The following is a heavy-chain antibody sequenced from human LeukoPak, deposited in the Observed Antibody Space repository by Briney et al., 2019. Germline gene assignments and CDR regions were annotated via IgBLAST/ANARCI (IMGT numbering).Heavy chain of an antibody. CDR1: GGSFSGYY. CDR2: INHSGST. CDR3: ARGRITIFGVVTPHFDY. Sequence: SETLSLTCAVYGGSFSGYYWSWIRQPPGKGLEWIGEINHSGSTNYNPSLKSRVTISVDTSKNQFSLKLSSVTAADTAVYYCARGRITIFGVVTPHFDYWGQGNLVTVSS. J-gene: IGHJ4*02. D-gene: IGHD3-3*01. V-gene: IGHV4-34*01.